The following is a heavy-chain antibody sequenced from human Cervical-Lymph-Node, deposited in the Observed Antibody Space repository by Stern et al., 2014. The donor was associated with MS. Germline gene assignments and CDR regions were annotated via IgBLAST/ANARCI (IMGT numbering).Heavy chain of an antibody. D-gene: IGHD2-21*02. V-gene: IGHV3-64*01. CDR3: ARGVTYCGGDCYGWYFDL. J-gene: IGHJ2*01. CDR2: ISSNGGST. Sequence: EVQLEESGGGLVQPGGSLRLSCAASGFTFSRYAMHWVRQAPGKGLEYVSVISSNGGSTYYANSVKGRFTISRDNSKNTLYLHMGSLRVEDMAVYYCARGVTYCGGDCYGWYFDLWGRGTLVTVSS. CDR1: GFTFSRYA.